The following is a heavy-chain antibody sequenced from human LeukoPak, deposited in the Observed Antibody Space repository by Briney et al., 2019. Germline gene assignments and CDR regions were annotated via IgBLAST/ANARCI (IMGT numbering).Heavy chain of an antibody. J-gene: IGHJ3*01. V-gene: IGHV3-7*01. CDR2: IKQDGSEK. Sequence: PGGSLRLSCAASGFSFSTYWMSWVRQAPGKGLEWVANIKQDGSEKYYVASVKARFTISRDNAKNSLFLQMNNLRAEDTALYFCARDGGHWNYAIPQHAAFDSWGQGTVVTVSS. CDR3: ARDGGHWNYAIPQHAAFDS. D-gene: IGHD1-7*01. CDR1: GFSFSTYW.